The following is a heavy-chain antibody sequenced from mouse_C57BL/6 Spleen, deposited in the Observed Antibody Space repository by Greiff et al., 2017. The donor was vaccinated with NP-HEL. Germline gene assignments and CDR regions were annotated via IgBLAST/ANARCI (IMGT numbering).Heavy chain of an antibody. CDR2: IYPGSGST. CDR3: ARFPYYCGSSYRGYFDY. Sequence: QVQLQQPGAELVKPGASVKMSCKASGYTFTSYWITWVKQRPGQGLEWIGDIYPGSGSTNYNEKFKSKATLTVDTSSSTAYMQLSSLTSEDSAVYYCARFPYYCGSSYRGYFDYWGQGTTLTVSS. J-gene: IGHJ2*01. CDR1: GYTFTSYW. D-gene: IGHD1-1*01. V-gene: IGHV1-55*01.